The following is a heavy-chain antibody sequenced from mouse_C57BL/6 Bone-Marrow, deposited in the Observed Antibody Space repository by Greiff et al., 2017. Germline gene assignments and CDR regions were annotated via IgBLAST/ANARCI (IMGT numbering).Heavy chain of an antibody. CDR1: GYTFTGYW. CDR2: ILPGSGST. V-gene: IGHV1-9*01. Sequence: QVQLKESGAELMKPGASVKLSCKATGYTFTGYWIEWVKQRPGHGLEWIGEILPGSGSTNYNEKFKGKATFTADTSSNTAYMQLNRLTTEYSAIYFCARFQAGFAYWGQGTLVTVSA. D-gene: IGHD3-2*02. J-gene: IGHJ3*01. CDR3: ARFQAGFAY.